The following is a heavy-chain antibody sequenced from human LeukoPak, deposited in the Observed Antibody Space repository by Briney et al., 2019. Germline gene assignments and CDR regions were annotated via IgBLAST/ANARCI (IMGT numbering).Heavy chain of an antibody. V-gene: IGHV4-34*01. D-gene: IGHD6-13*01. J-gene: IGHJ3*02. CDR1: GGSFSGSY. CDR3: ARRRIAAAGQPVRAFDI. CDR2: INHSGST. Sequence: SETLSLTCAVYGGSFSGSYWSWIRQPPGKGLEWIGEINHSGSTNYNPSLKSRVTISIDTSKNQFSLKLSSVTAADTAVYYCARRRIAAAGQPVRAFDIWGQGTMVTVSS.